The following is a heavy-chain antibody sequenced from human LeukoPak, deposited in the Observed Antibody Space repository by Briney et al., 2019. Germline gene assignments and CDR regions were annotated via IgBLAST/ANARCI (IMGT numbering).Heavy chain of an antibody. V-gene: IGHV4-34*01. CDR2: INHSGST. D-gene: IGHD3-9*01. CDR3: ARANLPARHDILTGLSGWFDP. CDR1: GGSFSGYY. Sequence: SETLSLTCAVYGGSFSGYYWSWIRQPPGKGLEWIGEINHSGSTNYNPSLKSRVTISVDTSKNQFSLKLSSVTAADTAVYYCARANLPARHDILTGLSGWFDPWGQGTLVTVSS. J-gene: IGHJ5*02.